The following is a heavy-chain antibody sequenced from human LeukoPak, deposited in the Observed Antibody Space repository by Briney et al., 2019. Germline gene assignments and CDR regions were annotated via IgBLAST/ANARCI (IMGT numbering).Heavy chain of an antibody. CDR1: GFTFSSYG. CDR2: ISYDGSSK. Sequence: PGGSLRLSCAASGFTFSSYGMHWVRQAPGKGLEWVAVISYDGSSKYYADSVKGRFTISRDNSKNTLYLQMNSLRAEDTAVYYCAKEGIHYGSGSVVYYFDYWGQGTLVTVSS. D-gene: IGHD3-10*01. J-gene: IGHJ4*02. V-gene: IGHV3-30*18. CDR3: AKEGIHYGSGSVVYYFDY.